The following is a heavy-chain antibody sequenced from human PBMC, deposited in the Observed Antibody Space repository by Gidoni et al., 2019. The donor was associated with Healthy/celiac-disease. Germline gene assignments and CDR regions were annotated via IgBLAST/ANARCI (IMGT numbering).Heavy chain of an antibody. J-gene: IGHJ4*02. CDR3: AKTRIAGYYDSSGYYGWYFDY. CDR2: ISGSGGST. Sequence: EVQLLESGGGLVQPGGSLRLSCAASGFTFSSYAMRWVRQAPGKGLEWVSAISGSGGSTYYADSVKGRFTISRDNSKNTLYLQMNSLRAEDTAVYYCAKTRIAGYYDSSGYYGWYFDYWGQGTLVTVSS. CDR1: GFTFSSYA. V-gene: IGHV3-23*01. D-gene: IGHD3-22*01.